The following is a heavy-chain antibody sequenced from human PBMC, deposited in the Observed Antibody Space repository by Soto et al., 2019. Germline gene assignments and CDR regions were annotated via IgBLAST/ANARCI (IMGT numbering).Heavy chain of an antibody. V-gene: IGHV1-69*06. CDR3: ARGGALSTSWYWGDGLDS. D-gene: IGHD6-13*01. CDR2: IIPVFGTP. Sequence: QVQLEQSGSEVKKSGSSVKVSCKASGYSFSSHAITWVRQAPGQGLEWMGGIIPVFGTPSYAQKFQGSVTISADKSTNTSYLALRSLRSEDTAVYYCARGGALSTSWYWGDGLDSWGQGTQVTVSS. J-gene: IGHJ4*02. CDR1: GYSFSSHA.